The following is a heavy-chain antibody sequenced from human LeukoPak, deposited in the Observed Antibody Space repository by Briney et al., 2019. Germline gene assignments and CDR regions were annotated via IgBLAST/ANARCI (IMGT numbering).Heavy chain of an antibody. D-gene: IGHD4-17*01. CDR1: GYTFTGYY. Sequence: GASVKVSCKASGYTFTGYYMHWVRQAPGQGLEWMGWINPNSGGTNYARKFQGRVTMTRDTSISTAYMELSRLRSDDTAVYYCARDRDYGDSFDYWGQGTLVTVSS. J-gene: IGHJ4*02. CDR2: INPNSGGT. V-gene: IGHV1-2*02. CDR3: ARDRDYGDSFDY.